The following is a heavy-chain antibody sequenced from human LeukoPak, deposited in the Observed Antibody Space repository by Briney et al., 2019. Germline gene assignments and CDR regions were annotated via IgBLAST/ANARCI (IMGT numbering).Heavy chain of an antibody. CDR3: ARYYYDSSRGAY. V-gene: IGHV3-74*01. CDR2: IKSDGSST. D-gene: IGHD3-22*01. CDR1: GFTFSTYW. J-gene: IGHJ4*02. Sequence: GGSLRLSCAASGFTFSTYWMLWVPQAPGKGLVWVSRIKSDGSSTSYADSVKGRFTISRDNARNTLFLQMNSLRAEDTAVYYCARYYYDSSRGAYWGQGTLVTVSS.